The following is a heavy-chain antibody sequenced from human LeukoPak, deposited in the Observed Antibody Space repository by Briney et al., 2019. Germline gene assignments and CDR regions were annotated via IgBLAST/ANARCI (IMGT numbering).Heavy chain of an antibody. J-gene: IGHJ3*02. CDR2: IYHSGST. CDR1: GGSISSGGYS. CDR3: ASGRYDYAPDLGAFDI. D-gene: IGHD3-16*01. Sequence: PSQTLSLTCAVSGGSISSGGYSWSWIRQPPGKGLEWIGYIYHSGSTYYNPSLKSRVTISVDRSKNQFSLKLSSVTAADTAVYYCASGRYDYAPDLGAFDIWGQGTMVTVSS. V-gene: IGHV4-30-2*01.